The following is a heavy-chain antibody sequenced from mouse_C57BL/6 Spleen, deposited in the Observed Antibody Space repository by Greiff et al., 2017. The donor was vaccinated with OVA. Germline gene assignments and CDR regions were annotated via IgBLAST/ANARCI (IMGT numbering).Heavy chain of an antibody. D-gene: IGHD2-5*01. CDR3: ARASYSNYGYFDV. CDR2: ISYDGSN. V-gene: IGHV3-6*01. Sequence: VQLKESGPGLVKPSQSLSLTCSVTGYSITSGYYWNWIRQFPGNKLEWMGYISYDGSNNYNPSLKNRISITRDTSQNQFFLKLNSVTTEDTATYYCARASYSNYGYFDVWCTGTTVTVSS. CDR1: GYSITSGYY. J-gene: IGHJ1*03.